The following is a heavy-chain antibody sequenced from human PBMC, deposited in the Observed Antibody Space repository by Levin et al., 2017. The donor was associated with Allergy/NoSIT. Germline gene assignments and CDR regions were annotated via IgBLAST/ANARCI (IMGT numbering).Heavy chain of an antibody. CDR1: GFTFSNYA. Sequence: GGSLRLSCAVSGFTFSNYAVSWVRQAPGKGLEWVSALSDGGSGTYYADSVKGRFTISRDFSKNTLFLQMNSLRVDDTAVYYCAREYGRYPQSWFDSWGQGTLVTVSS. V-gene: IGHV3-23*01. CDR2: LSDGGSGT. D-gene: IGHD6-6*01. J-gene: IGHJ5*01. CDR3: AREYGRYPQSWFDS.